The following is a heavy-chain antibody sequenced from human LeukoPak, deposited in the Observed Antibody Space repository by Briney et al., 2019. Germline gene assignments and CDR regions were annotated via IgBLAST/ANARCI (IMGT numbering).Heavy chain of an antibody. CDR3: TRLGGYYDSSGI. D-gene: IGHD3-22*01. CDR1: GFTFSSYE. V-gene: IGHV3-73*01. J-gene: IGHJ3*02. Sequence: GGSLRLSCAASGFTFSSYEMNWVRQAPGKGLEWVGRIRSKANSYATAYAASVKGRFTISRDDSKNTAYLQMNSLKTEDTAVYYCTRLGGYYDSSGIWGQGTMVTVSS. CDR2: IRSKANSYAT.